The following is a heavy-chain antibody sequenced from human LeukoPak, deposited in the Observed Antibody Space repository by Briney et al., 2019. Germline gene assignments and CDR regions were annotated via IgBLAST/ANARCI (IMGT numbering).Heavy chain of an antibody. V-gene: IGHV3-53*01. D-gene: IGHD3-3*01. J-gene: IGHJ4*02. Sequence: GGSLRLSCAASGFTVGSKYMSWVRQAPGKGLEWVSVIYSGGSTYYADSVKGRFIISRDNSKNTLYLQMNSLRAEDTAVYHCTRAADYDFWSGTFDYWGQGTLVTVSS. CDR3: TRAADYDFWSGTFDY. CDR2: IYSGGST. CDR1: GFTVGSKY.